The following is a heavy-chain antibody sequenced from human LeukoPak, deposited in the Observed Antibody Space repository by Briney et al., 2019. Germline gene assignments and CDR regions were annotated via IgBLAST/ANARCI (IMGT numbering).Heavy chain of an antibody. CDR3: ARDRYSSSWYDY. D-gene: IGHD6-13*01. Sequence: ASVKVSCKASGGTFSSYAISWERQTPGQGREWMGGIIPIFGTANYAQKFQGRVTITTDESTSTAYMELSSLRSEDTAVYYCARDRYSSSWYDYWGQGTLVTVSS. J-gene: IGHJ4*02. V-gene: IGHV1-69*05. CDR2: IIPIFGTA. CDR1: GGTFSSYA.